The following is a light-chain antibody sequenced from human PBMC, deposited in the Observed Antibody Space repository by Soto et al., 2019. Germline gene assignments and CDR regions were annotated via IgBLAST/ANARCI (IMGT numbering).Light chain of an antibody. V-gene: IGKV1-5*01. CDR1: QDISRW. CDR2: DAS. CDR3: QQSMSNLGT. J-gene: IGKJ3*01. Sequence: DIQMTQSPATLSASVGDRVSITCRASQDISRWLAWYQQKPGKAPKVLIWDASSLPSGVPSRFSGSGSGTDFTLTISSLQREDFATYYCQQSMSNLGTFGPGTKVDIK.